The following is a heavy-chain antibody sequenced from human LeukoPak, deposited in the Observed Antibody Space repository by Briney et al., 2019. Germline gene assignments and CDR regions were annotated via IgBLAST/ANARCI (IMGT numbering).Heavy chain of an antibody. Sequence: GGSLRLSCAASGFTFSSYSMNWVRQAPGKGLEWVSSISSSSSYTYYADSVKGRFTISRDNAKNSLYLQMNSLRAEDTAVYYCARHLTYYDSSSYPISGIWGQGTMVTVSS. D-gene: IGHD3-22*01. CDR1: GFTFSSYS. CDR2: ISSSSSYT. V-gene: IGHV3-21*01. CDR3: ARHLTYYDSSSYPISGI. J-gene: IGHJ3*02.